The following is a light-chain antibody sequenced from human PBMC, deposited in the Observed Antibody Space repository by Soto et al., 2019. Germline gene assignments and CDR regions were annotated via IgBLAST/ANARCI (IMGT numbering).Light chain of an antibody. J-gene: IGLJ1*01. CDR2: TNN. Sequence: VLTQPPSASGTPGQRVTISCSGSSSNIGGNTVSWYQQFPGTAPKLLIYTNNQRPSGVPDRFSGSKSDTSASLAISALQSEDEAHYYCAAWDDSLNGHVFGTGTKLTV. CDR1: SSNIGGNT. CDR3: AAWDDSLNGHV. V-gene: IGLV1-44*01.